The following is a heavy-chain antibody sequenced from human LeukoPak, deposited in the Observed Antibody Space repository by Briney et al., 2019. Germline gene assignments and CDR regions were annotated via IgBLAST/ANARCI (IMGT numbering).Heavy chain of an antibody. Sequence: GGSLRLSCAASGFTFSNYGMHWVRQAPGKGLEWVSYISSSGSYTIHADSVKGRFTMSRDNAENSLYLQMNSLRAEDTAVYYCVRGDRVIDYWGQGTLVTVSS. D-gene: IGHD1-14*01. CDR2: ISSSGSYT. CDR3: VRGDRVIDY. V-gene: IGHV3-21*05. J-gene: IGHJ4*02. CDR1: GFTFSNYG.